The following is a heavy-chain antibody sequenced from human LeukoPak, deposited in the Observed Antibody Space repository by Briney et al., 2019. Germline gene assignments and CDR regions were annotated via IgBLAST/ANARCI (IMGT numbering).Heavy chain of an antibody. V-gene: IGHV4-38-2*02. CDR3: ARDRYSGTPDAFDI. CDR1: GGSISSYY. CDR2: IYHSGST. D-gene: IGHD1-26*01. Sequence: PSETLSLTCSVSGGSISSYYWSWIRQPPGKGLEWIGSIYHSGSTYYNPSLKSRVTISVDTSKNQFSLKLSSVTAADTAVYYCARDRYSGTPDAFDIWGQGTMVTVSS. J-gene: IGHJ3*02.